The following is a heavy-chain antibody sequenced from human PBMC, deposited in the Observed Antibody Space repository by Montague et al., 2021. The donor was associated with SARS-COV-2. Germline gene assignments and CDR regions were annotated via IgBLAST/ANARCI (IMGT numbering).Heavy chain of an antibody. V-gene: IGHV3-21*01. D-gene: IGHD1-1*01. CDR1: GFTFSSFA. CDR2: ISTSSSYI. CDR3: ARSIPTSPPDY. J-gene: IGHJ4*02. Sequence: SLRLSCAASGFTFSSFAKSWVRQAPGKGLEWVSSISTSSSYIYYADSVKGRFTISRDNAKNSLYLQMNSPRAEDTAVYYCARSIPTSPPDYWGQGTLVTVSS.